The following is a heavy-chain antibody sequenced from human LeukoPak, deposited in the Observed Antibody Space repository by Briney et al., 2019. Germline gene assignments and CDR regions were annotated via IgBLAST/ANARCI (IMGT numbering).Heavy chain of an antibody. Sequence: ASVKVSCKASGYTFTSYAMNWVRQAPGQGLEWMGWINTNTGNPTYAQGFTGRFVFSLDTSVSTAYLQISSLMAEDTAVYYCARVSGPPAEVRYSGYEDYWGQGTLVTVSS. J-gene: IGHJ4*02. CDR3: ARVSGPPAEVRYSGYEDY. D-gene: IGHD5-12*01. CDR2: INTNTGNP. V-gene: IGHV7-4-1*02. CDR1: GYTFTSYA.